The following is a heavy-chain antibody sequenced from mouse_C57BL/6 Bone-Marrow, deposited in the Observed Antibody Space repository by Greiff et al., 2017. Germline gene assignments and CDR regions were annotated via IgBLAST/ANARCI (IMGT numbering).Heavy chain of an antibody. CDR2: IYPRSGNT. CDR3: ARRDYYGSRGNY. Sequence: QVQLKQSGAELARPGASVKLSCKASGYTFTSYGISWVKQRTGQGLEWIGEIYPRSGNTYYNEKFKGKATLTADKSSSTAYMELRSLTSEDSAVYFCARRDYYGSRGNYWGQGTTLTVSS. D-gene: IGHD1-1*01. J-gene: IGHJ2*01. V-gene: IGHV1-81*01. CDR1: GYTFTSYG.